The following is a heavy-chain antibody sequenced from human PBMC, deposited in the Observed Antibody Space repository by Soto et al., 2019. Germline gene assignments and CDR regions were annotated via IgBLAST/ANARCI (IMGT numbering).Heavy chain of an antibody. V-gene: IGHV3-15*01. Sequence: GGSLRLSCAVSGFTFSNAWMSWVRQAPGKGLEWVGRIKSKTDGGTTDYAAPVKGRFTISRDDSKNTLYLQMNSLKTEDTAVYYCTTSSSGSYPGYWGQGTLVTSPQ. J-gene: IGHJ4*02. CDR2: IKSKTDGGTT. CDR3: TTSSSGSYPGY. D-gene: IGHD3-10*01. CDR1: GFTFSNAW.